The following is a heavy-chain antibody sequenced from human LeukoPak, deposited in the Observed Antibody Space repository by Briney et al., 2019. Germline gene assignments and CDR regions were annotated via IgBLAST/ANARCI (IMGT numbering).Heavy chain of an antibody. D-gene: IGHD4-17*01. J-gene: IGHJ4*02. V-gene: IGHV3-74*01. CDR2: IKSDGYST. Sequence: PGGSLRLSCAASGFTFSNYWMHWVRQAPGKGLVWVSRIKSDGYSTTYADSVKGRFTISRDNAKNTLYLQMNSLRAEDTAVYYCARDLDYGDYVGYFDYWGQGTLVTVSS. CDR3: ARDLDYGDYVGYFDY. CDR1: GFTFSNYW.